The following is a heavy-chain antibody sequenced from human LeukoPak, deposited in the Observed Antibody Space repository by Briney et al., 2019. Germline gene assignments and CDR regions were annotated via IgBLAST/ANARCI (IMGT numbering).Heavy chain of an antibody. D-gene: IGHD3-10*01. Sequence: SETLSLTCTVSGGSIGSHYWSWIRQPAGKGLEWIGHISTSGSAKYNPSLKSRVTMSVDTSANQFSLRLSSVTAADTAVYFCARGNLVRGVHTAPDSWGQGTLVTVSS. J-gene: IGHJ4*02. CDR3: ARGNLVRGVHTAPDS. CDR1: GGSIGSHY. CDR2: ISTSGSA. V-gene: IGHV4-4*07.